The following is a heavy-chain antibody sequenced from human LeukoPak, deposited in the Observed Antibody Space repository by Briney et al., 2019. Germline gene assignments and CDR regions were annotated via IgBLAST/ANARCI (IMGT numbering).Heavy chain of an antibody. CDR2: ISYDGSNK. D-gene: IGHD3-3*02. V-gene: IGHV3-30*18. Sequence: GRSLRLSCAASGFTFSSYGMHWVRQAPGKGLEWVAVISYDGSNKYYADSVKGRFTISRDNSKNTLYLQMNSLRAEDTAVYYCAKTISWPVDYWGQGTLVTVSS. J-gene: IGHJ4*02. CDR3: AKTISWPVDY. CDR1: GFTFSSYG.